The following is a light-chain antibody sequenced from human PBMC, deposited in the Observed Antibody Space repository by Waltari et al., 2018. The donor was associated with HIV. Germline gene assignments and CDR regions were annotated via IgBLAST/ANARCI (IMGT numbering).Light chain of an antibody. CDR1: LKITNH. J-gene: IGKJ4*01. CDR3: QQTYISPFT. V-gene: IGKV1-39*01. Sequence: IQMNHSPLYLSASVGARVTITSRSSLKITNHLNCYQHKPGKAPNLLIYGASSLQSAAPSRFIGSASVTHFSLTITSLHPEECATYYWQQTYISPFTVGEGPEVQI. CDR2: GAS.